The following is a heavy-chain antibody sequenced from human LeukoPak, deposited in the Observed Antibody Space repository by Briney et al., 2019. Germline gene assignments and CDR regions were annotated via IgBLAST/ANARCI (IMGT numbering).Heavy chain of an antibody. D-gene: IGHD3-10*01. V-gene: IGHV3-7*03. CDR1: GFTFSSYW. J-gene: IGHJ4*02. CDR3: AINYYGSGSYYHY. Sequence: GGSLRLSCAASGFTFSSYWMSWVRQAPGKGLEWVANIKQDGSEKYYVDSVKGRFTISRDNSKNMLYLQMNSLRAEDTAVYYCAINYYGSGSYYHYWGQGTLVTVSS. CDR2: IKQDGSEK.